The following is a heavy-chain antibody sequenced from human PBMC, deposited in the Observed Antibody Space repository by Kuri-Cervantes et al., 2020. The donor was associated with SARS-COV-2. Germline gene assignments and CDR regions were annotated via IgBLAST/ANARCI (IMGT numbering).Heavy chain of an antibody. CDR1: GGSMSSYY. CDR3: ARDRSEWGGKGMDV. CDR2: IYYSGST. V-gene: IGHV4-59*01. Sequence: SETLSLTCSISGGSMSSYYWSWIRQPPGKGLEWIGYIYYSGSTNYNPSLKSRVTISVDTSKNQFSLKLSSVTAADTAVYYCARDRSEWGGKGMDVWGQGTTVTVSS. J-gene: IGHJ6*02. D-gene: IGHD1-26*01.